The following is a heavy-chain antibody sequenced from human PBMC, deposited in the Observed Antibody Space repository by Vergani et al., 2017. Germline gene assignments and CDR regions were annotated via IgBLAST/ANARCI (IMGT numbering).Heavy chain of an antibody. J-gene: IGHJ4*02. D-gene: IGHD5-12*01. CDR1: GFTFDDYD. V-gene: IGHV3-9*01. CDR2: ISWNSGSI. CDR3: AKDMGYSSHHFDY. Sequence: EVELVESGGGLVQPGRSLRLSCAASGFTFDDYDMHWVRQAPGKGWECVSGISWNSGSIGYADSLKGRFTISRDNAKNSLSLQMNSLRAEDTAFYYCAKDMGYSSHHFDYWGQGTLVTVSS.